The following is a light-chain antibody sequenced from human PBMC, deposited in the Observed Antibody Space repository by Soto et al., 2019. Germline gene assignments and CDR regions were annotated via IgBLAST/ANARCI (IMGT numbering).Light chain of an antibody. J-gene: IGLJ2*01. CDR1: SSDVGSYNL. CDR3: CSYAGSSSVV. CDR2: EGS. V-gene: IGLV2-23*01. Sequence: QSALTQPASVSGSPGQSITISCTGTSSDVGSYNLVSWYQQHPGKAPKLMIYEGSKRPSGVSNRFSGSKSGNTASLTISGLQADDEADYYCCSYAGSSSVVFGEGTKLTVL.